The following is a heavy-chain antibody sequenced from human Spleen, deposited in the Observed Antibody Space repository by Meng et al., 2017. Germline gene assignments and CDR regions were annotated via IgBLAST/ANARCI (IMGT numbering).Heavy chain of an antibody. CDR2: INLVFGTT. CDR3: ARKAGNCITTTCYSLDY. CDR1: GGMFSSSV. Sequence: SVKVSCKASGGMFSSSVIGWVRQAPGQGLEWMGGINLVFGTTNYAQKFQGRVTITADEPTSTAYMALARLTSEDTAVYYCARKAGNCITTTCYSLDYWGQGTLVTVSS. D-gene: IGHD2-15*01. J-gene: IGHJ4*02. V-gene: IGHV1-69*13.